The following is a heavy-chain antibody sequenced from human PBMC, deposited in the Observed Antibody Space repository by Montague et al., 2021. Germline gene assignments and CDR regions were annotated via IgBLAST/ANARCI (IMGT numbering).Heavy chain of an antibody. CDR1: GDSVRYGIYH. Sequence: SETLSLTCSVSGDSVRYGIYHWICNRQSPGKGLDWIGYICDGGSATYKPSLGIRVTMSLGTSSNSVSLNLMSATAADTDVYYWAAFYDGGGGLGSWGQGTLVAVSS. CDR3: AAFYDGGGGLGS. CDR2: ICDGGSA. V-gene: IGHV4-61*01. J-gene: IGHJ5*02. D-gene: IGHD2-21*01.